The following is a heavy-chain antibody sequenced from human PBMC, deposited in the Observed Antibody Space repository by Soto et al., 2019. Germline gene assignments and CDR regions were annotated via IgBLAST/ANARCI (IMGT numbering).Heavy chain of an antibody. Sequence: PSETLSLTCTVSGGSISSGDYYWSWIRQPPGKGLEWIGYIYYSGSTYYKPSLKSRVTISVDTSKNQFSLKLSSVTAADTAVYYCARAPHYYDSSGYYMAHFDYWGQGTLVTVSS. V-gene: IGHV4-30-4*01. D-gene: IGHD3-22*01. CDR1: GGSISSGDYY. CDR3: ARAPHYYDSSGYYMAHFDY. CDR2: IYYSGST. J-gene: IGHJ4*02.